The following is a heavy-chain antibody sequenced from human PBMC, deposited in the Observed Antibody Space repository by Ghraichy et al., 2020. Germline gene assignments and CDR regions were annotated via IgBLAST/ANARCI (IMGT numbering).Heavy chain of an antibody. D-gene: IGHD6-19*01. J-gene: IGHJ6*03. CDR3: ATLTVAHTGERNYYYYMDV. CDR1: GYTLTELS. V-gene: IGHV1-24*01. CDR2: FDPEDGET. Sequence: ASVKVSCKVSGYTLTELSMHWVRQAPGKGLEWMGGFDPEDGETIYAQKFQGRVTMTEDTSTDTAYMELSSLRSEDTAVYYCATLTVAHTGERNYYYYMDVWGKGTTVTVSS.